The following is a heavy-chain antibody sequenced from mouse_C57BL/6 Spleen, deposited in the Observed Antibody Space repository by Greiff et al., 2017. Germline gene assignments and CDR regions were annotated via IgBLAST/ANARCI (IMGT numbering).Heavy chain of an antibody. CDR2: ISYDGSN. J-gene: IGHJ1*03. Sequence: EVKLEESGPGLVKPSQSLSLTCSVTGYSITSCYYRNLIRQSPGNKLEWMGYISYDGSNNYDPSLKNRISITRDTSKNQFFLKLNSVTTEDTATYYCARGGYDWDFDVWGKGTTVTVSS. CDR1: GYSITSCYY. CDR3: ARGGYDWDFDV. D-gene: IGHD2-2*01. V-gene: IGHV3-6*01.